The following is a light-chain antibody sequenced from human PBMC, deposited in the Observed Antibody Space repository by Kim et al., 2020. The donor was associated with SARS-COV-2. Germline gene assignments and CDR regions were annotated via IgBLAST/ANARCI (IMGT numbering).Light chain of an antibody. Sequence: EIVMTQSPATLSVSPGERATLSCRASQSVSSNLAWYQQKPGQAPRLLIYGASTRATGIPARFSGSGSGTEFTLTISSLQSEDFATYFCLQHSTYPITFGQGTRLEIK. CDR1: QSVSSN. CDR3: LQHSTYPIT. V-gene: IGKV3-15*01. CDR2: GAS. J-gene: IGKJ5*01.